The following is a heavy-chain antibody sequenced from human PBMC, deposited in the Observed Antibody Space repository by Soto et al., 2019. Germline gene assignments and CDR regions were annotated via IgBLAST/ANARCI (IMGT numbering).Heavy chain of an antibody. D-gene: IGHD4-4*01. CDR2: FDPEDGET. CDR1: GYTLTELS. V-gene: IGHV1-24*01. J-gene: IGHJ4*02. Sequence: ASVKVSCKVSGYTLTELSMHWVRQAPGKGLEWMGGFDPEDGETIYAQKFQGRVTMTEDTSTDTAYMELSSLRSEDTAVYYCATKIANSNYGTSSFDYWGQGTLVTVSS. CDR3: ATKIANSNYGTSSFDY.